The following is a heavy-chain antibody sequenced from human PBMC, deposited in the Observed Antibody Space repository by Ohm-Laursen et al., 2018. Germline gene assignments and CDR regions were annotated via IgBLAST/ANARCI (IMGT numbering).Heavy chain of an antibody. V-gene: IGHV4-59*08. Sequence: SETLSLTCAVSGGSITSYYWNWIRQPPGKGLEWIGYVDYSGNTRYNPSLKSRVTISVDTSKNQFSLNLGSVTAADTAVYYCARAQNTMVRGVIPRPNWFDPWGQGTLVTVSS. CDR1: GGSITSYY. D-gene: IGHD3-10*01. CDR3: ARAQNTMVRGVIPRPNWFDP. CDR2: VDYSGNT. J-gene: IGHJ5*02.